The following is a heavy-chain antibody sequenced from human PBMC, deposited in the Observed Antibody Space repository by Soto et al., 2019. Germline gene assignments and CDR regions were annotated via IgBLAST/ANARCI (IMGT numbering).Heavy chain of an antibody. CDR1: GGSIDNYY. J-gene: IGHJ5*02. CDR2: IYYSGNT. V-gene: IGHV4-59*08. D-gene: IGHD6-6*01. CDR3: ARQGGDYSSPWFWFDP. Sequence: PSETLSLTCTVSGGSIDNYYWSWIRQPPGKGLEWIGYIYYSGNTNYNPSLKSRVTMSVDTSKNRFSLRLSSVTAADTAVYYCARQGGDYSSPWFWFDPWGQGTLVTVSS.